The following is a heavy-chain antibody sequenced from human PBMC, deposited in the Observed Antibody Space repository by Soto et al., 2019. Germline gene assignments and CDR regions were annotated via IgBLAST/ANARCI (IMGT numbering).Heavy chain of an antibody. CDR2: ISSSGSTI. V-gene: IGHV3-48*03. CDR3: ASLKLGSSAYYSYYFDY. J-gene: IGHJ4*02. Sequence: EVQLVESGGGLVQPGGSLRLSCAASGFTFRSYEMNWVRQAPGKGLDWVSYISSSGSTIYYADSVKGRFTISRDNAKNSLYLQMNSLRAEDTAVYYCASLKLGSSAYYSYYFDYWGQGTLVTVSS. D-gene: IGHD3-22*01. CDR1: GFTFRSYE.